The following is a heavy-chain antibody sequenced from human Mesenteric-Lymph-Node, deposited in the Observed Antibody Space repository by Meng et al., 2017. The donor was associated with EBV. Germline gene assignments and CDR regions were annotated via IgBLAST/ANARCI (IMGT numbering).Heavy chain of an antibody. D-gene: IGHD6-19*01. CDR2: IGTAGDT. Sequence: EVQRVESGVVLVQAGGSLRLSCAASGLIFIRYYMHWIRKATGKGLGWVSDIGTAGDTYYPGSVKGRFTISRENAKNSLYLQMNSLRAGDTAVYYCAKESYSSGWYHYWGQGTLVTVSS. V-gene: IGHV3-13*01. J-gene: IGHJ4*02. CDR1: GLIFIRYY. CDR3: AKESYSSGWYHY.